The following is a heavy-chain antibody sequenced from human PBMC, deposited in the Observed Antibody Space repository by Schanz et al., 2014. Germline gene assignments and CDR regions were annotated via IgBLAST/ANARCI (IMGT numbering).Heavy chain of an antibody. D-gene: IGHD6-13*01. CDR1: GFTFSNFA. CDR2: ISYDGSHK. V-gene: IGHV3-30*04. CDR3: ARDRQQLVGRIGYYYGMDV. J-gene: IGHJ6*02. Sequence: QVQLVESGGGVVQPGRSLRLSCAASGFTFSNFAIHWVRQAPGKGLEWVAVISYDGSHKDYADSVKGRFTISRDNSKNTLYLQMSSLRAEDTAVYYCARDRQQLVGRIGYYYGMDVWGQGTTVTVS.